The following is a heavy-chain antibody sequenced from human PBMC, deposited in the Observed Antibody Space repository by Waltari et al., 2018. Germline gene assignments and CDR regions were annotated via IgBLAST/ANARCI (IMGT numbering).Heavy chain of an antibody. CDR2: IIPAFGTA. Sequence: QVRLVQSGAEVKKPGSSVKVSCKAFGGSFSSYSINWERQAPGQGLEWMGGIIPAFGTANYAQKFQDRLAITADESTSTAYMELSSLRSEDTAAYYCTTSSYCGTTTCYQYYGMDVWGQGTTVTVSS. D-gene: IGHD2-2*01. V-gene: IGHV1-69*01. J-gene: IGHJ6*02. CDR3: TTSSYCGTTTCYQYYGMDV. CDR1: GGSFSSYS.